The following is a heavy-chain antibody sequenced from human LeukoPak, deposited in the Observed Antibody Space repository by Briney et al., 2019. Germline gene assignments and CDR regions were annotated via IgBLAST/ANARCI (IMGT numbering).Heavy chain of an antibody. CDR3: ERNLLNYGSGSYLEDY. D-gene: IGHD3-10*01. CDR1: GYTFTSYG. V-gene: IGHV1-18*04. J-gene: IGHJ4*02. Sequence: ASVKVSCKASGYTFTSYGISWVRQAPGQGLEWMGWISAYNGNTNYAQKLQGRVTMTTDTSTSTAYMELRSLRSDDTAVYYCERNLLNYGSGSYLEDYWGQGTLVTVSS. CDR2: ISAYNGNT.